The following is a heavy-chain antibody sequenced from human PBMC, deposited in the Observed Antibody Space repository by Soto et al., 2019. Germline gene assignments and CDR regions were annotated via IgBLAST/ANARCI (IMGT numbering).Heavy chain of an antibody. V-gene: IGHV4-59*01. CDR1: GGSISSYY. D-gene: IGHD3-16*02. J-gene: IGHJ6*03. CDR2: IYYSGST. CDR3: ARARSSDDYIWGSYRYPYYYYYMDV. Sequence: SETLSLTCTVSGGSISSYYWSWIRQPPGKGLEWIGYIYYSGSTNYNPSLKSRVTISVDTSKNQFSLKLSSVTAADTAVYYCARARSSDDYIWGSYRYPYYYYYMDVWGKGTTVTVSS.